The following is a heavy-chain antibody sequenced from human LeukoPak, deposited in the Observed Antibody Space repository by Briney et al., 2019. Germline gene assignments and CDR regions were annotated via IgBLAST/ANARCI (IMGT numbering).Heavy chain of an antibody. CDR1: GFTFSSYA. D-gene: IGHD6-19*01. CDR2: ICGSGGST. CDR3: AKEDGGSGWYEGYDY. Sequence: PGGSLRLSCAASGFTFSSYAVSWVPQAPGKGLEGFSAICGSGGSTYYADSVKGRFTISRDNSKSTLYLQMNSLRAEDTAVYYCAKEDGGSGWYEGYDYWGQGTLVTVSS. V-gene: IGHV3-23*01. J-gene: IGHJ4*02.